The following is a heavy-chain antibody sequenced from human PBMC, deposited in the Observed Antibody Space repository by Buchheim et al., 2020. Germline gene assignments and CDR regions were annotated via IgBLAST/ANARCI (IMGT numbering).Heavy chain of an antibody. Sequence: EVQLVESGGGLVKPGGSLRLSCAASGFAFSIAWMTWVRQAPGKGLEWVGRIKSKSDGGTRDYAAPVKGRFTISRDDSKNVLYLQMNSLKTEDTAVYYCATEGYGNRWYSLPPDPLADYWGQGSL. CDR3: ATEGYGNRWYSLPPDPLADY. V-gene: IGHV3-15*07. J-gene: IGHJ4*02. D-gene: IGHD6-13*01. CDR1: GFAFSIAW. CDR2: IKSKSDGGTR.